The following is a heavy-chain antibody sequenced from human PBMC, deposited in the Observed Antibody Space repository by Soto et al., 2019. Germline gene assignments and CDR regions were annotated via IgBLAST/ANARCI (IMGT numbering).Heavy chain of an antibody. Sequence: QLQLQESGPGLVKPSETLSLTCTVSGGSISSSSYYWGWIRQPPGKGLEWIGSIYYSGSTYYNPSLKSRDPPSSDTSKDQYPLKLRSGTASDTAVYYCAISSGGPTWRGQGTLVTVSS. J-gene: IGHJ4*02. CDR1: GGSISSSSYY. V-gene: IGHV4-39*01. CDR2: IYYSGST. D-gene: IGHD3-22*01. CDR3: AISSGGPTW.